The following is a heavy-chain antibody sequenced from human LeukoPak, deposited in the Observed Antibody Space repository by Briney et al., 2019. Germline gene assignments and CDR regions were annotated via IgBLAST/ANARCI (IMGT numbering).Heavy chain of an antibody. CDR1: GDSMSDYF. CDR2: AADSAST. CDR3: ARAFYPGYYSYMAV. Sequence: PSETLSLTCTVSGDSMSDYFWTWIRQPPGKGLEWIGYAADSASTNYNPSLKSRVTISVDTSKNQFSLKLSSVTAADTAVYYCARAFYPGYYSYMAVWGKGTTVTVSS. V-gene: IGHV4-59*01. D-gene: IGHD3-3*02. J-gene: IGHJ6*03.